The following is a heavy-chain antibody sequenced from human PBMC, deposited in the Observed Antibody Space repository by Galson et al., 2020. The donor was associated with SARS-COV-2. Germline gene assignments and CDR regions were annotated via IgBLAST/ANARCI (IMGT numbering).Heavy chain of an antibody. D-gene: IGHD6-13*01. J-gene: IGHJ6*02. CDR2: IIPIFGTA. CDR1: GGTFSSYA. Sequence: SVKVSCKASGGTFSSYAISWVRQAPGQGLEWMGGIIPIFGTANYAQKFQGRVTITADESTSTAYMELSSLRSEDTAVYYCARGGWSSWERPSSYYYYGMDVWGQGTTVTVSS. CDR3: ARGGWSSWERPSSYYYYGMDV. V-gene: IGHV1-69*13.